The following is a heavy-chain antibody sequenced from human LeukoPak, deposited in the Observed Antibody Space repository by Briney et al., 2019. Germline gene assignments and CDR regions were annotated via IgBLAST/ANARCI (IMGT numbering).Heavy chain of an antibody. D-gene: IGHD3-10*01. CDR2: FSGSGGST. V-gene: IGHV3-23*01. Sequence: GGSLRLSCAASGFTFSSYAMSWVRQAPGKGLECISGFSGSGGSTYYADSVKGRFTISRDNSKNTLYLQMNSLRAEDTAVFYCHSTLAGVLLWFGELSDYFDYWGQGTLVTVSS. CDR3: HSTLAGVLLWFGELSDYFDY. J-gene: IGHJ4*02. CDR1: GFTFSSYA.